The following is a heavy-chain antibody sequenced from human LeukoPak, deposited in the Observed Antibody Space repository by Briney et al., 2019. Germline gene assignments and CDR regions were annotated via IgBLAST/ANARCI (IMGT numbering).Heavy chain of an antibody. D-gene: IGHD5-12*01. CDR3: ARSGSGYLRYYFDY. CDR2: IYSSGST. J-gene: IGHJ4*02. V-gene: IGHV4-34*01. CDR1: GGSFSGYY. Sequence: SETLSLTCAVYGGSFSGYYWSWIRQPPGKGLEWIGSIYSSGSTYYNPSLKSRVTISVDTSKKQFSLKLRSVTAADTAVYYCARSGSGYLRYYFDYWGQGTLVTVSS.